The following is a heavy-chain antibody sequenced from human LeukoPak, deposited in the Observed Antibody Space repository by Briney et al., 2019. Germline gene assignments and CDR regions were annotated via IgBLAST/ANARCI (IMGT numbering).Heavy chain of an antibody. V-gene: IGHV4-30-2*01. J-gene: IGHJ4*01. CDR3: ARHPGGDYYDTSGYYLDY. Sequence: SETLSLTCTVSGGSISSGGYYWSWIRQPPGKGLEWIGYIYHSAGTNYNPSLKSRVSISIDTSKNQFSLKLSSVTAADTAIYYCARHPGGDYYDTSGYYLDYWGHGDLVTVPS. CDR1: GGSISSGGYY. D-gene: IGHD3-22*01. CDR2: IYHSAGT.